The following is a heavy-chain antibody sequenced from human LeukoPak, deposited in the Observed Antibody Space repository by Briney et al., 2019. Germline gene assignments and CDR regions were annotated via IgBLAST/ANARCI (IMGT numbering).Heavy chain of an antibody. J-gene: IGHJ3*02. CDR3: TRWAYCSSTSCYSAFDI. V-gene: IGHV3-49*04. D-gene: IGHD2-2*01. Sequence: PGGSLRLSCTASGFTFGDYAMSWVRQASGKGLEWVGFIRSKAYGGTTEYAASVKGRFTISRDDSKSIAYLQMNSLKTEDTAVYYCTRWAYCSSTSCYSAFDIWGQGTMVTVSS. CDR2: IRSKAYGGTT. CDR1: GFTFGDYA.